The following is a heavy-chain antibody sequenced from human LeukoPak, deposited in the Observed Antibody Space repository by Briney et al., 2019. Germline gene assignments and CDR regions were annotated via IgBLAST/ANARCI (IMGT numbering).Heavy chain of an antibody. CDR1: GYTFTSYD. D-gene: IGHD5-18*01. V-gene: IGHV1-8*01. CDR2: MNPNSGNT. Sequence: GASVKVSCKASGYTFTSYDINWVRQATGQGLKWMGWMNPNSGNTGYAQKFQGRVTMTRNTSISTAYMELSSLRSEDTAVYYCAREVGGYSYGTRNPFDYWGQGTLVTVSS. CDR3: AREVGGYSYGTRNPFDY. J-gene: IGHJ4*02.